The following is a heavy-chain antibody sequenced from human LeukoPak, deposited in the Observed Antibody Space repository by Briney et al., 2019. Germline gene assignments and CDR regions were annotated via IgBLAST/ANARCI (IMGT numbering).Heavy chain of an antibody. CDR2: INWIGGTT. CDR3: ARASPERGYSYGPLDNYFDY. CDR1: AFTFDDYG. D-gene: IGHD5-18*01. V-gene: IGHV3-20*04. Sequence: GGSLRLSCEASAFTFDDYGMSWVRQVPGKGLEWVSGINWIGGTTGYADSVKGRFTISRDNAKNSLYLQMNSLRAEDTAVYYCARASPERGYSYGPLDNYFDYWGQGTLVTVSS. J-gene: IGHJ4*02.